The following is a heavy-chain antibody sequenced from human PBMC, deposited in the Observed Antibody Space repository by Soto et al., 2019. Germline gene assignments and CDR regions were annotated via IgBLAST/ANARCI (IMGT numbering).Heavy chain of an antibody. Sequence: GGSLRLSCAASGFTFSSYAMSWVRQAPGKGLEWVSAISGSGGSTYYADSVKGRFTISRDNSKNTLYLQMNSLRAEDTAVYYCAKDLEDIVVVPAARDPAISEVAFDYWGQGTLVTVSS. J-gene: IGHJ4*02. CDR2: ISGSGGST. CDR3: AKDLEDIVVVPAARDPAISEVAFDY. V-gene: IGHV3-23*01. CDR1: GFTFSSYA. D-gene: IGHD2-2*01.